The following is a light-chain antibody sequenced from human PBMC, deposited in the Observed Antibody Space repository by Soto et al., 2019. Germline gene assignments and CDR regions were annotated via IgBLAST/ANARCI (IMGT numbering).Light chain of an antibody. J-gene: IGKJ1*01. Sequence: DIQMTHSHSTLSASLADGIPIXCRASQSIGYWLAWYQQKPGKAPNLLIYAASSLETGVPSRFSGSGSGTEFTLSISSLQPDDSASYYCQQYNSYSKTFGQGTKVDIK. CDR3: QQYNSYSKT. CDR1: QSIGYW. V-gene: IGKV1-5*01. CDR2: AAS.